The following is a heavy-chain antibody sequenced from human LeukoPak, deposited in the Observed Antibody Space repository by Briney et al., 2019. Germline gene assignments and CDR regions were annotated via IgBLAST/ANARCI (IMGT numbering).Heavy chain of an antibody. CDR2: INWNSGSI. CDR1: GFTFDDYA. V-gene: IGHV3-9*01. Sequence: PGGSLRLSCAASGFTFDDYAMHWVRQAPGKGLEWVSSINWNSGSIGYADSVKGRFTISRDNAKNSLYLQMNSLRAEDTALYYCAKDMGVVAAVYYFDYWGQGTLVTVSS. D-gene: IGHD2-15*01. J-gene: IGHJ4*02. CDR3: AKDMGVVAAVYYFDY.